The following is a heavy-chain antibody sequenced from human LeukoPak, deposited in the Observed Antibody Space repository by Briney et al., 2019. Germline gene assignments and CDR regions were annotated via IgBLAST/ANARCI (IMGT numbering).Heavy chain of an antibody. V-gene: IGHV4-59*08. D-gene: IGHD1-26*01. J-gene: IGHJ4*02. CDR3: ARQRVGATPFFDY. CDR2: IYYSGST. Sequence: SETLSLTCTVSGGSISSYYWSWIRQPPGKGVEGIGYIYYSGSTNYTPSLKRRVTRSVDTSKSQFSLKLSSVTAADTAVYYCARQRVGATPFFDYWGQGTLVTVSS. CDR1: GGSISSYY.